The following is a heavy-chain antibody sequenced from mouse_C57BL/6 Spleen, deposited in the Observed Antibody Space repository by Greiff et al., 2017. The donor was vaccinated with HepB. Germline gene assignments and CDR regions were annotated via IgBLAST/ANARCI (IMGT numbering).Heavy chain of an antibody. CDR3: ARCSIYYYHWYFDV. CDR1: GYAFSSYW. Sequence: QVQLQQSGAELVKPGASVKISCKASGYAFSSYWMNWVKQRPGKGLEWIGQIYPGDGDTNYNGKFKGKATLTAEKSSSTAYMQLSSLTSEDSAVYFCARCSIYYYHWYFDVWGTGTTVTVSS. CDR2: IYPGDGDT. J-gene: IGHJ1*03. D-gene: IGHD2-1*01. V-gene: IGHV1-80*01.